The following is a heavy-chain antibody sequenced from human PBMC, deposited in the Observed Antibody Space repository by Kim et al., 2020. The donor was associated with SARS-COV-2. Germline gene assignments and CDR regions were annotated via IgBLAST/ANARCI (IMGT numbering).Heavy chain of an antibody. V-gene: IGHV4-59*01. CDR3: ARVGTGDQPYYGMDV. J-gene: IGHJ6*02. Sequence: PSLRSRVTISVDTTKNQFSLKLSSVTAADTAVYYCARVGTGDQPYYGMDVWGQGTTVTVSS. D-gene: IGHD7-27*01.